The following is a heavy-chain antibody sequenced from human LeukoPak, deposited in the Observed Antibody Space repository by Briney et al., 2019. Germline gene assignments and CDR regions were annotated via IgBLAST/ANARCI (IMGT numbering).Heavy chain of an antibody. CDR1: GGFIKSSSFY. Sequence: PSETLSLTCTVSGGFIKSSSFYWAWIRQPPGKGLEWVGSVYYTGTTYYNPSFESRITIAVNTSNNQFSLELSTMTAADTGVYYCARRITVFGMIMGGWFDPWGQGTLVTVSS. D-gene: IGHD3-3*01. V-gene: IGHV4-39*01. CDR2: VYYTGTT. J-gene: IGHJ5*02. CDR3: ARRITVFGMIMGGWFDP.